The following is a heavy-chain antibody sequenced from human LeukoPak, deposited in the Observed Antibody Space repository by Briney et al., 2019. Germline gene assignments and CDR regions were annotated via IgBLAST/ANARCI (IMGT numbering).Heavy chain of an antibody. CDR2: INPSGGST. J-gene: IGHJ4*02. CDR3: ARPDYGDYFDY. CDR1: VYTFTSYY. Sequence: ASVKVSCKASVYTFTSYYMHWVRRAPGQGLEWMGIINPSGGSTSYAQKFQGRVTMTRDTSTSTVYMELSSLRSEDTAVYYCARPDYGDYFDYWGQGTLVTVSS. D-gene: IGHD4-17*01. V-gene: IGHV1-46*03.